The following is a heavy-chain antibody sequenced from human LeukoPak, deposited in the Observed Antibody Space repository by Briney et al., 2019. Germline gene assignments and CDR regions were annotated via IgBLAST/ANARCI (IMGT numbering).Heavy chain of an antibody. CDR3: AKDISYGGNPALEH. Sequence: GRSLRLSCSMSGFDFENYGMHWFRQRPGKGLEWVSGITWNTGNLGYGDSVEGRFTVSRDNARNSVYLQMNSLRPEDTAFYYCAKDISYGGNPALEHWGQGIPVTVSS. J-gene: IGHJ4*02. CDR1: GFDFENYG. CDR2: ITWNTGNL. D-gene: IGHD4/OR15-4a*01. V-gene: IGHV3-9*01.